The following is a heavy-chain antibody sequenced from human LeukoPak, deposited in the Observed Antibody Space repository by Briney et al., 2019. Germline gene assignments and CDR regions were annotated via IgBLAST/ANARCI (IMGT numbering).Heavy chain of an antibody. CDR2: IYYRGST. D-gene: IGHD4-17*01. CDR1: GGSISGYY. J-gene: IGHJ6*02. Sequence: SETLSLTCTVSGGSISGYYWSWIRQPPGKGLEWIGYIYYRGSTYYNPSLKSRVRVSVDTSKNQFSLKLSSVTAADTAVYYCARDLRYTVTTLDVWGQGTTVTASS. CDR3: ARDLRYTVTTLDV. V-gene: IGHV4-30-4*01.